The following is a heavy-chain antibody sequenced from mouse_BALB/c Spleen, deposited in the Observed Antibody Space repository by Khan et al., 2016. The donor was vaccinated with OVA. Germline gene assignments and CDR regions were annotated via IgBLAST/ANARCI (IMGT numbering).Heavy chain of an antibody. J-gene: IGHJ4*01. CDR1: GYSITSDYA. Sequence: EVQLQESGPGLVKPSQSLSLTCTVTGYSITSDYAWNWIRQFPGNKLEWMGYISYSGCTNYNPALKSRISITRDTSKNQFFLQLNSVTTEDTATYYCARDGSRYNYAMDYWGQGTSVTVSS. CDR3: ARDGSRYNYAMDY. D-gene: IGHD2-3*01. V-gene: IGHV3-2*02. CDR2: ISYSGCT.